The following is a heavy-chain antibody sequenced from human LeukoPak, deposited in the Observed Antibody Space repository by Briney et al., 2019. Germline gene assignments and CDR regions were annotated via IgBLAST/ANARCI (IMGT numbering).Heavy chain of an antibody. CDR3: ARDLGDGYSSSWYFDY. D-gene: IGHD6-13*01. Sequence: GASVKVSCKASGYTFTSYDINWVRQAPGQGLEWMGWISAYNGNTNYAQKLQGRVTMTTDTSTSTAYMELRSLRSDDTAVYYCARDLGDGYSSSWYFDYWGQGTLVTVSS. CDR2: ISAYNGNT. V-gene: IGHV1-18*01. J-gene: IGHJ4*02. CDR1: GYTFTSYD.